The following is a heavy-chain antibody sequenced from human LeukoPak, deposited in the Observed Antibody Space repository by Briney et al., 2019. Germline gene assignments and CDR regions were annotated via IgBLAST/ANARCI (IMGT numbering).Heavy chain of an antibody. CDR2: TNTNTGNP. Sequence: ASVKVSCKASGYTFTSYAMNWVRQAPGQGLEWMGWTNTNTGNPTYAQGFTGRFVFSLDTSVSTAYLQISSLKAEDTAVYYCARARVESYYYYYGMDVWGQGTTVTVSS. CDR3: ARARVESYYYYYGMDV. CDR1: GYTFTSYA. J-gene: IGHJ6*02. D-gene: IGHD5-24*01. V-gene: IGHV7-4-1*02.